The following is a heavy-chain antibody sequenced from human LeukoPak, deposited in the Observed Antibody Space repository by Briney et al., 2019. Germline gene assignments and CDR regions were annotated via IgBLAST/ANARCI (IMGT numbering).Heavy chain of an antibody. CDR1: GFTFSSYS. D-gene: IGHD3-9*01. CDR3: ARGADSGYSSDN. CDR2: ISSSSSYI. Sequence: GGSLRLSCAASGFTFSSYSMNWVRQAPGKGLEWVSSISSSSSYIYYADSVRGRFTISRDNAKNSLSLQMNSLRAEDTAVYYCARGADSGYSSDNWGQGTLVSVSS. J-gene: IGHJ4*02. V-gene: IGHV3-21*01.